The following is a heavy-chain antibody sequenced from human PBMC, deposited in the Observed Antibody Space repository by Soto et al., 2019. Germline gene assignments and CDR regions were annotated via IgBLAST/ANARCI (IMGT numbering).Heavy chain of an antibody. CDR2: ISYDGSNK. Sequence: QVQLVESGGGVVQPGRSLRLSCAASGFTFSSYAMHWVRQAPGKGLEWVAVISYDGSNKYYADSVKGRFTISRDNSKNTLYLQMNSLRAADTAVSSCASWRCSGGSGYSGLAGAFDIWGQGTMVTVSS. J-gene: IGHJ3*02. V-gene: IGHV3-30-3*01. CDR3: ASWRCSGGSGYSGLAGAFDI. D-gene: IGHD2-15*01. CDR1: GFTFSSYA.